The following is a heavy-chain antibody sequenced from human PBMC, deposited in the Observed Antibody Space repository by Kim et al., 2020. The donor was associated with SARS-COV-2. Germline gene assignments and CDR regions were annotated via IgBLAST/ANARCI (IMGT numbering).Heavy chain of an antibody. Sequence: GGSLRLSCAASGFTFSSYGMHWVRQAPGKGLEWVAVISYDGSNKYYADSVKGRFTISRDNSKNTLYLQMNSLRAEDTAVYYCAKAPDRGLELEGDWFDPWGQGTLVTVSS. D-gene: IGHD1-7*01. CDR3: AKAPDRGLELEGDWFDP. J-gene: IGHJ5*02. V-gene: IGHV3-30*18. CDR2: ISYDGSNK. CDR1: GFTFSSYG.